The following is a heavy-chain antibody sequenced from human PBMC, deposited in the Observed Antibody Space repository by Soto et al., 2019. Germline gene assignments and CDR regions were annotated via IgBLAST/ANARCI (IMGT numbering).Heavy chain of an antibody. CDR2: IYYSGST. CDR1: GGSISSSSYH. J-gene: IGHJ4*02. V-gene: IGHV4-39*01. Sequence: NPSETLSLTCTVSGGSISSSSYHWGWIRQPPGKGLEWIGSIYYSGSTYYNPSLKSRVTISVDTSKNQFSLKLSSVTAADTAVYYCARWRAAAGTGFDYWGQGTLVTVSS. D-gene: IGHD6-13*01. CDR3: ARWRAAAGTGFDY.